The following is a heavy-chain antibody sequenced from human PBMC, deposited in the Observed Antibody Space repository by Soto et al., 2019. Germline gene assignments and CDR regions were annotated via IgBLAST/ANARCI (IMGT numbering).Heavy chain of an antibody. J-gene: IGHJ6*02. V-gene: IGHV4-4*02. CDR2: IYHSGST. CDR3: ARGGQLDTATSYYYGMDV. D-gene: IGHD5-18*01. CDR1: GGSISSSNW. Sequence: PSETLSLTCAVSGGSISSSNWWSWVRQPPGKGLEWIGEIYHSGSTNYNPSLKSRVTISVDKSKNQFSLKLSSVTAADTAVYYCARGGQLDTATSYYYGMDVWGQGTTVTVSS.